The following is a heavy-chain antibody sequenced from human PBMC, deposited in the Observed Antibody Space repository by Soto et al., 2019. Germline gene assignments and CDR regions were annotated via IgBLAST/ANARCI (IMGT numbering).Heavy chain of an antibody. Sequence: GGSLRLSCAASGFTFSSYGMHWVRQAPGKGLEWVAVISNDGINKYYADSVKGRFTISRDNSKNTLYLQMNSLRGEDTAVYHCAIDFDGSWGQGTLVTVSS. D-gene: IGHD3-9*01. J-gene: IGHJ4*02. CDR3: AIDFDGS. V-gene: IGHV3-30*03. CDR1: GFTFSSYG. CDR2: ISNDGINK.